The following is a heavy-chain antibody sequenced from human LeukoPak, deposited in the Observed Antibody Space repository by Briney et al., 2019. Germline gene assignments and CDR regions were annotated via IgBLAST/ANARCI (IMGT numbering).Heavy chain of an antibody. CDR3: ARSDSSGYYYVRRGTYYFDY. Sequence: GASVTVSFKASGYTFTSYGISWVRQAPGQGLEWMGWISAYNGNTNYAQKLQGRVTMTTDTSTSTAYMELRSLRSDDTAVYYCARSDSSGYYYVRRGTYYFDYWGQGTLVTVSS. J-gene: IGHJ4*02. CDR1: GYTFTSYG. CDR2: ISAYNGNT. D-gene: IGHD3-22*01. V-gene: IGHV1-18*01.